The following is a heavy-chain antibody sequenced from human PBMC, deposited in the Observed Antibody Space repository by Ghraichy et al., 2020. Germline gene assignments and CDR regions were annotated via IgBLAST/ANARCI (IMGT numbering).Heavy chain of an antibody. J-gene: IGHJ4*02. CDR1: GDSITSNW. D-gene: IGHD6-19*01. V-gene: IGHV4/OR15-8*02. CDR3: ARHIAVAGTRGFDF. Sequence: SETLSLTCAVSGDSITSNWWSWVRQPPGKGLEWIGETSHGGNAYYNPSLKSRVTVSIDASMNHFSVQLTSVTAADTAVYYCARHIAVAGTRGFDFWGRGTLGTVSS. CDR2: TSHGGNA.